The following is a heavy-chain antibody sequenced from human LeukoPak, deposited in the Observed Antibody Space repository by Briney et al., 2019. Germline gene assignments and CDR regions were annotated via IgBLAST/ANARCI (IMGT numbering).Heavy chain of an antibody. Sequence: QPGGSLRLSCAASGFTLSSYAMHWVRQAPGKGLEWVAVISYDGSNKYYADSVKGRFTISRDNSKNTLYLQMNSLRAEDTAVYYCARMVDGDGYNFDYWGQGTLVTVSS. CDR1: GFTLSSYA. D-gene: IGHD5-24*01. V-gene: IGHV3-30-3*01. CDR2: ISYDGSNK. J-gene: IGHJ4*02. CDR3: ARMVDGDGYNFDY.